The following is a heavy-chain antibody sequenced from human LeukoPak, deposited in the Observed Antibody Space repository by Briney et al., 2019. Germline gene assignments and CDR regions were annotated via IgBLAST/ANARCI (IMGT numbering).Heavy chain of an antibody. Sequence: PGGSLRLSCAASGFTFSSYAMSWARQAPGKGLERVSAISGSGGSTYYADSVKGRFTISRDNSKNTLYLQMNSLRAEDTAVYYCAKDSRAFGTVTTDYFDYWGQGTMVTVSS. J-gene: IGHJ4*02. V-gene: IGHV3-23*01. CDR3: AKDSRAFGTVTTDYFDY. D-gene: IGHD4-17*01. CDR1: GFTFSSYA. CDR2: ISGSGGST.